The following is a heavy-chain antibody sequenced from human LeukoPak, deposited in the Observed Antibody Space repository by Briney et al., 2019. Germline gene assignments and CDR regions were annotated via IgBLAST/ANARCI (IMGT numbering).Heavy chain of an antibody. Sequence: ASAKVSCKPPRDIFSDSYLHSVRYTPGQGLERMGWINPNRGVTNYAQKFQGRITMTGDSSTAYLELSRLRSDDTAVYYCARDLGSTVIVGGDAFDLWGQGTMVTVSS. D-gene: IGHD2/OR15-2a*01. CDR3: ARDLGSTVIVGGDAFDL. CDR1: RDIFSDSY. CDR2: INPNRGVT. V-gene: IGHV1-2*02. J-gene: IGHJ3*01.